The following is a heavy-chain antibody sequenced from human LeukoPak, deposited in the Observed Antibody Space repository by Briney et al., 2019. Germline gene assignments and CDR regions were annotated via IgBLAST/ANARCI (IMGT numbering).Heavy chain of an antibody. D-gene: IGHD2-8*01. Sequence: GGSLRLSCAASGFTFNSYHMNWVRQAPGKGLEWVSSISSSSSYIYYADSVKGRFTISRDNAKNSLYLQMNSLRAEDTAVYYCARDSYKDIVLMVYAPYYYYYMDVWGKGTTVTVSS. V-gene: IGHV3-21*01. CDR3: ARDSYKDIVLMVYAPYYYYYMDV. J-gene: IGHJ6*03. CDR1: GFTFNSYH. CDR2: ISSSSSYI.